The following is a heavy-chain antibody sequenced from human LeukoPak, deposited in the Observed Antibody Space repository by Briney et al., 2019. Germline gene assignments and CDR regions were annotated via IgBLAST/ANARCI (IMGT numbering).Heavy chain of an antibody. CDR1: GGTFSSYA. D-gene: IGHD2-15*01. V-gene: IGHV1-69*13. J-gene: IGHJ3*02. CDR2: IIPIFGTA. Sequence: SVKVSCKASGGTFSSYAISWVRQAPGQGLEWMGGIIPIFGTANYAQKFQGRVTITADESTSTAYMELSSLRSEDTAVYYCARPRVVAASDAFDIWGQGTMVTVSS. CDR3: ARPRVVAASDAFDI.